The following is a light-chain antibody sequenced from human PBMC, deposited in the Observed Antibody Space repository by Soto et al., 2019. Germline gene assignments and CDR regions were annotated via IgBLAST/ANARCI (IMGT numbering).Light chain of an antibody. CDR3: MEALQPGWT. Sequence: EIVMTQSPLSLPVTPGEPASISCRSSQSLLHSNGYNYLDWYLQKPGQSPQLLIYLGSHRASGVPDRFSGSGSGTDFTLKISRVEAEDVGVYYCMEALQPGWTFDQGTKVEIK. J-gene: IGKJ1*01. V-gene: IGKV2-28*01. CDR1: QSLLHSNGYNY. CDR2: LGS.